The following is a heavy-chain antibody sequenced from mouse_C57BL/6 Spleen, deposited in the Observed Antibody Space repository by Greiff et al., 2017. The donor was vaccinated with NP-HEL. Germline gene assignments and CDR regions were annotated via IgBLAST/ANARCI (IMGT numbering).Heavy chain of an antibody. CDR1: GYSITSGYY. V-gene: IGHV3-6*01. J-gene: IGHJ3*01. Sequence: EVKLMESGPGLVKPSQSLSLTCSVTGYSITSGYYWNWIRQFPGNKLEWMGYISYDGSNNYNPSLKNRISITRDTSKNQFFLKLNSVTTEDTATYYCAREGEGVWAYWGQGTLVTVSA. CDR2: ISYDGSN. CDR3: AREGEGVWAY.